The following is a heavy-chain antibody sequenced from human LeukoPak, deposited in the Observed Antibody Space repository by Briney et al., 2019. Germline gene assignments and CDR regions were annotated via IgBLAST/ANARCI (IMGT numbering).Heavy chain of an antibody. D-gene: IGHD2-15*01. CDR1: GDSVSSNSAA. Sequence: SQTLSLTCAISGDSVSSNSAAWNWIRQSPSRGLEWLGRTYYRSKWYNDYAVSVKSRITINPDTSKNQFSLKLSSVTAADTAVYYCARGGYCSGGSCYATYGYWGQGTLVTVSS. CDR3: ARGGYCSGGSCYATYGY. J-gene: IGHJ4*02. V-gene: IGHV6-1*01. CDR2: TYYRSKWYN.